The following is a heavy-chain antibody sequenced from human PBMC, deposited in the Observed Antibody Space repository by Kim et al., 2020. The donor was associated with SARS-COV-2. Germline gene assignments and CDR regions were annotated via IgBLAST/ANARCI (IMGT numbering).Heavy chain of an antibody. J-gene: IGHJ4*02. Sequence: YADSVKGRFTVSRDNSNNIVHLQMNSLRTDDTAKCYCVKVGSSSNSFFDSWGQGTLVTVSS. CDR3: VKVGSSSNSFFDS. V-gene: IGHV3-23*01. D-gene: IGHD6-13*01.